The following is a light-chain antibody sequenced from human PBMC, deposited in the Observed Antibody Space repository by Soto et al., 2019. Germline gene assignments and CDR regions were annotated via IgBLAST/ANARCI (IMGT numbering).Light chain of an antibody. V-gene: IGKV1-5*01. CDR1: RSISNW. J-gene: IGKJ1*01. CDR2: GAS. Sequence: DIQLTHSPSTLSASVGSRVTITCRASRSISNWLAWYQQKPGKAPKLLIYGASTLQSGVPSSFSGSGSGTEFTLTISGMKPVDFATYYCQQYNNTWTFGHGTKVDIK. CDR3: QQYNNTWT.